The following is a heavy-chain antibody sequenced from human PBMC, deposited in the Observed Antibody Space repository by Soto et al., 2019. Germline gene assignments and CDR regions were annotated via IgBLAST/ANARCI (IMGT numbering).Heavy chain of an antibody. CDR3: ARHNIGSGWYGGASTGPLKVYYYGMDV. Sequence: GESLKISCKGSGYSFTSYWIGWVRQMPGKGLEWMGIIYPGDSDTRYSPSFQGQVTIPADKSISTAYLQWSSLKASDTAMYYCARHNIGSGWYGGASTGPLKVYYYGMDVWGQGTTVTVSS. V-gene: IGHV5-51*01. CDR1: GYSFTSYW. CDR2: IYPGDSDT. D-gene: IGHD6-19*01. J-gene: IGHJ6*02.